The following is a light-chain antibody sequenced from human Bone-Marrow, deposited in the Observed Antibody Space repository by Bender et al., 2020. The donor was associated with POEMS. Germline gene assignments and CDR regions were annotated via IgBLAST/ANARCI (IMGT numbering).Light chain of an antibody. CDR3: SSWDDSLSGWV. J-gene: IGLJ3*02. V-gene: IGLV1-40*01. Sequence: QSVLTQPPSVSAAPGQTVSISCTGSRSNIGAGYDVNWYQQLPGTAPKLLIYDNNNRPSGVPDRFSASKSGTSASLAISDIQSEDEGDYYCSSWDDSLSGWVFGGGTKLTVL. CDR1: RSNIGAGYD. CDR2: DNN.